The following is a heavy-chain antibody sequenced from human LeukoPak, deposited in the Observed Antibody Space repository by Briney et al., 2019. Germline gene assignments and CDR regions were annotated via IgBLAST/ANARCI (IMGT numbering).Heavy chain of an antibody. CDR1: GGSISSSNW. J-gene: IGHJ5*02. CDR3: ARDLLAEYYYGSGSYPNWFDP. Sequence: PSETLSLTCAVSGGSISSSNWWSWVRQPPGKGLEWIGEIYHSGSTNYNPSLKSRVTISVDKSKNQFSLKLSSVTAADTAVYYCARDLLAEYYYGSGSYPNWFDPWGQGTLVTVSS. V-gene: IGHV4-4*02. CDR2: IYHSGST. D-gene: IGHD3-10*01.